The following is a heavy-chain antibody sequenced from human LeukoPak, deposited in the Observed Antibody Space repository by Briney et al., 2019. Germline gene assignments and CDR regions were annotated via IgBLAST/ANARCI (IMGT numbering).Heavy chain of an antibody. V-gene: IGHV3-21*01. D-gene: IGHD3-22*01. Sequence: GGSLILSCAASGFTFSSYSMNWVRQAPGKGLEWVSSISSSSSYIYYADSVKGRFTISRDNAKNSLYLQMNSLRAEDTAVYYCARDYYDSSGVIDYWGQGTLVTVSS. CDR1: GFTFSSYS. J-gene: IGHJ4*02. CDR2: ISSSSSYI. CDR3: ARDYYDSSGVIDY.